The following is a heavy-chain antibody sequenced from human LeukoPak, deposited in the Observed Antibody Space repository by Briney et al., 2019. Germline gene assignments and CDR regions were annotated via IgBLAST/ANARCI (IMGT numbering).Heavy chain of an antibody. J-gene: IGHJ3*02. V-gene: IGHV3-21*01. D-gene: IGHD5-18*01. CDR2: ISSSSSYI. Sequence: GGSLRLSCAASGFTFSHCSMNWVRRAPGKGLEWVSSISSSSSYIYYADSVKGRFTISRDNAKNSLYLQMNSLRAEDTAVYYCASETRRGYSYGSPTDGFDIWGQGTMVTVSS. CDR1: GFTFSHCS. CDR3: ASETRRGYSYGSPTDGFDI.